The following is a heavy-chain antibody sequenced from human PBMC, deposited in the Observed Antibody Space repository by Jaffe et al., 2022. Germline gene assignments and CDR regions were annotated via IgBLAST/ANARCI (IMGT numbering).Heavy chain of an antibody. Sequence: EVQLVESGGNLVQPGGSLRLSCAASGFTFRRNWMHWVRQAPGEGLVWVARINPEGVTTRYADFVKGRFTISRDNANNTLYLQMNSLRVEDTAVYYCGREYDWSIDQWGQGTPVTVSS. CDR1: GFTFRRNW. CDR3: GREYDWSIDQ. J-gene: IGHJ4*02. D-gene: IGHD1-20*01. V-gene: IGHV3-74*01. CDR2: INPEGVTT.